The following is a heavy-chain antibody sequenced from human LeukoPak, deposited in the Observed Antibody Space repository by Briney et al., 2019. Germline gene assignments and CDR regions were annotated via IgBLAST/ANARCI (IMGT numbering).Heavy chain of an antibody. J-gene: IGHJ3*02. V-gene: IGHV3-7*03. D-gene: IGHD2-21*02. CDR1: GFTFNNAW. CDR3: ARDVSVETAQDVWVDAFDI. CDR2: IKEDGSKR. Sequence: PGGSLRLSCAASGFTFNNAWMNWVRQAPGKGLEWVANIKEDGSKRNYVDSVKGRFTISRDNAKKSLYLQMNSLRAEDTAVYYCARDVSVETAQDVWVDAFDIWGQGTMVTVS.